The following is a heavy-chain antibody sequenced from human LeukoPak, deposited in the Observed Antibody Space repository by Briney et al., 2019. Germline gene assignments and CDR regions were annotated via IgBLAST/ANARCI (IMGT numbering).Heavy chain of an antibody. V-gene: IGHV1-69*13. J-gene: IGHJ4*02. CDR3: ARDGYNLAYFDY. Sequence: SVKVSCKASGGTFSSYAISWVRQAPGQGLEWMGGIIPIFGTANYAQKFQGRVTITADESTSTAYMELSSLRSEDTAVYYCARDGYNLAYFDYWGQGTLVTVSS. CDR1: GGTFSSYA. CDR2: IIPIFGTA. D-gene: IGHD5-24*01.